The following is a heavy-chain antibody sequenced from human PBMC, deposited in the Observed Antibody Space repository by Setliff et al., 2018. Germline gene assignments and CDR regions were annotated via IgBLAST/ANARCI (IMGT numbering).Heavy chain of an antibody. CDR1: GYTFTTPY. CDR3: ARSIVGATGGYFDY. CDR2: INPINPSGGST. D-gene: IGHD1-26*01. Sequence: ASVKVSCKASGYTFTTPYMHWVRQAPGQGLEWMGIINPINPSGGSTSYAQKFQGRVTMTRDTSTSTVYMELSSLRSEDTAVYYCARSIVGATGGYFDYWGQGSLVTVSS. J-gene: IGHJ4*02. V-gene: IGHV1-46*01.